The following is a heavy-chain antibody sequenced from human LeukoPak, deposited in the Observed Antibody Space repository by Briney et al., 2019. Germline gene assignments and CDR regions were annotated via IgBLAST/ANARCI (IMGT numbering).Heavy chain of an antibody. J-gene: IGHJ4*02. V-gene: IGHV3-23*01. CDR3: AREDCSSTSCYGGGFDY. D-gene: IGHD2-2*01. Sequence: GGSLRLSCAASGFTFSSYAMSWVRQAPGKGLEWVSAISGSGGSTYYADSVKGRFTISRDNSKNTLYLQMNSLRAEDTAVYYCAREDCSSTSCYGGGFDYWGQGTLVTVSS. CDR1: GFTFSSYA. CDR2: ISGSGGST.